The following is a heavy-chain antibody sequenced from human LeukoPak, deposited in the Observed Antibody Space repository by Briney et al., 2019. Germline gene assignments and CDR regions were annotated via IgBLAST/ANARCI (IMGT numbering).Heavy chain of an antibody. Sequence: SETLSLTCAVYGGSFSGYYWSWIRQPPGKGLEWIGEINHSGSTNYNPSLKSRVTISVDTSKNQFSLKLSSVTAADTAVYYCARPPLTLGGVGDYGGKGPLVTVS. CDR2: INHSGST. V-gene: IGHV4-34*01. J-gene: IGHJ4*02. CDR1: GGSFSGYY. CDR3: ARPPLTLGGVGDY. D-gene: IGHD3-16*01.